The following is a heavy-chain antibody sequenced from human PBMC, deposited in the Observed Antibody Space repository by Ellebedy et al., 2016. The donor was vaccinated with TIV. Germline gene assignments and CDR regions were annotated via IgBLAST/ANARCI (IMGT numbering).Heavy chain of an antibody. CDR1: GGSFSGYY. V-gene: IGHV4-34*01. CDR2: IYHSGST. J-gene: IGHJ3*02. CDR3: ARGGRRSRMGGAFDI. D-gene: IGHD1-26*01. Sequence: SETLSLXXAVYGGSFSGYYWSWIRQPPGKGLEWIGEIYHSGSTNYNPSLKSRVTISVDTSKNQFSLKLSSVTAADTAVYYCARGGRRSRMGGAFDIWGQGTMVTVSS.